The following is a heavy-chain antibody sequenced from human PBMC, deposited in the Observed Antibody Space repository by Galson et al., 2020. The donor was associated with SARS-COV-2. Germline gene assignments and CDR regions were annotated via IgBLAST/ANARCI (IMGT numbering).Heavy chain of an antibody. J-gene: IGHJ4*02. Sequence: GESLKISCAASGFTVSSNYMSWVRQAPGKGLEWVSVIYSGGSTYYADSVKGRFTISRDNSKNTLYLQMNSLRAEDTAVYYCASLNYDILTGYYNGAFDYWGQGTLVTVSS. CDR1: GFTVSSNY. CDR2: IYSGGST. CDR3: ASLNYDILTGYYNGAFDY. V-gene: IGHV3-53*01. D-gene: IGHD3-9*01.